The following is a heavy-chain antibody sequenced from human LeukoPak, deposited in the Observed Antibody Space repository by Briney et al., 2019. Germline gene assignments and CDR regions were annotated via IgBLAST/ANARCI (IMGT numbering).Heavy chain of an antibody. V-gene: IGHV3-30*18. CDR1: GFTFSSYG. D-gene: IGHD6-13*01. J-gene: IGHJ4*02. CDR3: AKEIAAAGTYY. CDR2: ISYDGSNK. Sequence: GGSLRLSCAASGFTFSSYGMHWVRQAPGKGLEWVAVISYDGSNKYYADSVKGRFTISRDNSKNTLYLQMNSLTAEDTAVYYCAKEIAAAGTYYWGQGTLVTVSS.